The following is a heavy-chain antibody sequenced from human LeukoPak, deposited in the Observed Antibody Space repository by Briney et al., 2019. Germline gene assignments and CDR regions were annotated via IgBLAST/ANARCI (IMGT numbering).Heavy chain of an antibody. V-gene: IGHV4-39*01. J-gene: IGHJ4*02. CDR1: GGSISSSSYY. Sequence: SETLSLTCTVSGGSISSSSYYWGWIRQPPGKGLEWIGRFYYSGSTYYNPSLKSRVTISVDTSKNQFSLKLSSVTAADTAVYYCTRQGSLGTSGYDYWGQGTLVTVSS. CDR3: TRQGSLGTSGYDY. CDR2: FYYSGST. D-gene: IGHD1-7*01.